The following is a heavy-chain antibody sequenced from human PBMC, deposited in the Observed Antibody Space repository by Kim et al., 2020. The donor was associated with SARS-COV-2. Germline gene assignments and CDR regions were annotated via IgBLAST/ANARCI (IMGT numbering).Heavy chain of an antibody. D-gene: IGHD3-10*01. CDR3: ARGLSNTSGWGSHYCDF. Sequence: SETLSLTCAVYGGSFSGYYWSWIRQPPGKGLEWIGEINHSGRTNYNPSLKSRVTISVDTSKNQFSLKLTSVTAADAALYFCARGLSNTSGWGSHYCDFWG. CDR2: INHSGRT. CDR1: GGSFSGYY. V-gene: IGHV4-34*01. J-gene: IGHJ3*01.